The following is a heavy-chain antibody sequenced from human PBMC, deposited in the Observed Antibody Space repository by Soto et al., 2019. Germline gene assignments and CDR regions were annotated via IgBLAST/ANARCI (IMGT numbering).Heavy chain of an antibody. J-gene: IGHJ4*02. D-gene: IGHD2-21*02. CDR1: GGSISSGGYA. CDR2: IYQSGST. CDR3: ARSYSGGDAYFDY. Sequence: SETLSLTCAVSGGSISSGGYAWAWIRQPPGKGLEWVGYIYQSGSTYYNPSLKSRVTIAADRSKNRFSLNLASVTAADTAVYYCARSYSGGDAYFDYWGQGTVVTVSS. V-gene: IGHV4-30-2*01.